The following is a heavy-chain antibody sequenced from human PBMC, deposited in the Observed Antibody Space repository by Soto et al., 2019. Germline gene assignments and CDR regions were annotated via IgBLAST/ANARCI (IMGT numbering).Heavy chain of an antibody. CDR1: GGTFSSYA. D-gene: IGHD3-9*01. CDR2: IIPIFGTA. V-gene: IGHV1-69*13. Sequence: ASVKVSCKASGGTFSSYAISWVRQAPGQGLEWMGGIIPIFGTANYAQKFQGRVTITADESTSTAYMELSSLRSEDTAVYYCANSRFLTGYYIQPDILSYYGMDVWGQGTTVTVSS. J-gene: IGHJ6*02. CDR3: ANSRFLTGYYIQPDILSYYGMDV.